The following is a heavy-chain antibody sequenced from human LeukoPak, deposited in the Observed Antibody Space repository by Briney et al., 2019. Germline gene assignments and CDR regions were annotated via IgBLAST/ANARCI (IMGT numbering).Heavy chain of an antibody. CDR2: ISNDGSNE. D-gene: IGHD2-2*01. CDR3: AKDGFCSTTGCYPNHFDS. V-gene: IGHV3-30*18. Sequence: GGSLRLSCAASGFTFRHYALHWVRQAPGKGLEWVALISNDGSNEYYADSVRGRFTISRDSPKNTLDLQMNSLRAEDTAVYYCAKDGFCSTTGCYPNHFDSWGQGTLVTVSS. CDR1: GFTFRHYA. J-gene: IGHJ4*02.